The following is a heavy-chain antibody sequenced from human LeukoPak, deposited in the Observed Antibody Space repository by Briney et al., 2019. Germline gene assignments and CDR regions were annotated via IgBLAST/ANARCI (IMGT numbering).Heavy chain of an antibody. CDR2: IYYSGST. Sequence: SETLSLTCTVSGGSISSYYWDWIRQPPGKGLEWIGYIYYSGSTNYNPSPKSRVTISVDTSKNQFSLKLSSVTAADTAVYYCARGNGYGSGSYYYYYYGMDVWGKGTTVTVSS. CDR3: ARGNGYGSGSYYYYYYGMDV. V-gene: IGHV4-59*01. D-gene: IGHD3-10*01. J-gene: IGHJ6*04. CDR1: GGSISSYY.